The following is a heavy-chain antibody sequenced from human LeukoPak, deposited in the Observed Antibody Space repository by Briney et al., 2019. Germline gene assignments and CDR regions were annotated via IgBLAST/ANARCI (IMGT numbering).Heavy chain of an antibody. Sequence: SETLSLTCTVSGGSISSGGYYWGWIRQPPGKGLEWIGSIYYSGSTYYNPSLKSRVTISVDTSKNQFSLKLSSVTAADTAVYYCASGLIFDYWGQGTLVTVSS. CDR1: GGSISSGGYY. J-gene: IGHJ4*02. CDR2: IYYSGST. CDR3: ASGLIFDY. V-gene: IGHV4-39*01. D-gene: IGHD2-8*01.